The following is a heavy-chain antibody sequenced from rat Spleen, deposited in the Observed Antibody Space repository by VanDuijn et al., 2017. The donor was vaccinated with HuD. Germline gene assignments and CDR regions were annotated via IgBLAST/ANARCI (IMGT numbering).Heavy chain of an antibody. CDR3: ARTLGDRYWYFDF. CDR2: ISYDGSNT. CDR1: GFTFGDYY. V-gene: IGHV5-29*01. Sequence: EVQLVESDGGLVQPGRSLKLSCAASGFTFGDYYMAWVRQAPTKGLEWVATISYDGSNTYYRDSVKGRFTISRDNAKNTLYLQMDSLRSEDTATYYCARTLGDRYWYFDFWGPGTMVTVSS. D-gene: IGHD5-1*01. J-gene: IGHJ1*01.